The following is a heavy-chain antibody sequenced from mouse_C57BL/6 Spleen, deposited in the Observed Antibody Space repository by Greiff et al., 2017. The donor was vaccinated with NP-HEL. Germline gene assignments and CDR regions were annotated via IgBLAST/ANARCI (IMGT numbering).Heavy chain of an antibody. J-gene: IGHJ1*03. D-gene: IGHD2-4*01. CDR3: EGHYDYDGYVDV. Sequence: QVQLQQSGPELVKPGASVKISCNASGYAFSSSWMNWVKQRPGTGLAWIGRIYPGDGDTNYNGKFKGKATLTSDESSSTAYLPLSSLTSADSAVYFWEGHYDYDGYVDVWGTGTTVTVSS. CDR2: IYPGDGDT. CDR1: GYAFSSSW. V-gene: IGHV1-82*01.